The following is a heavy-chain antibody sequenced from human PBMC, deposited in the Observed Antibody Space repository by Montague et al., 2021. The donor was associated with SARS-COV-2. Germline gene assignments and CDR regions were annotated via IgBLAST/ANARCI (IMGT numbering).Heavy chain of an antibody. Sequence: SETLSLTCAVYGGSFTGCYWTWIRQPPGKGLEWIGEINHSGSSNYNPSLESRVTMSVDTSKNQFSLRLNSVSAADTAVYYCARAQVTIFGVLIMLPAAGAVDVWGQGTTVTVSS. CDR3: ARAQVTIFGVLIMLPAAGAVDV. J-gene: IGHJ3*01. CDR1: GGSFTGCY. CDR2: INHSGSS. D-gene: IGHD3-3*01. V-gene: IGHV4-34*01.